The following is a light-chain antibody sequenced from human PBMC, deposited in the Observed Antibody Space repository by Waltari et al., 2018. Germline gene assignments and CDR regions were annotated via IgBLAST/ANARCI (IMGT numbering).Light chain of an antibody. J-gene: IGKJ4*01. CDR1: QSIASY. Sequence: DIQMTQSPSSLSASVGDRVTITCRASQSIASYLHWYQQIPGKAPKLLIYSASRLQSGVPSRFSGSGSGTDFTLTISSLQAEDFATYYCQQSYSTPFTCGGGAKVEIK. V-gene: IGKV1-39*01. CDR3: QQSYSTPFT. CDR2: SAS.